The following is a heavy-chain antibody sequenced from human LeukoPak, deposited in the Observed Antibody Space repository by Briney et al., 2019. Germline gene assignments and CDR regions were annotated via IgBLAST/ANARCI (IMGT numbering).Heavy chain of an antibody. J-gene: IGHJ4*02. CDR3: ASTVRGVTNGLFDY. V-gene: IGHV3-53*01. Sequence: GGSLRLSCAASGFTVSSNYMSWVRQAPGKGLEWVSVIYSGGSTYYADSVKGRFTISRDNSKNTLYLQMNSLRAEDTAVYYCASTVRGVTNGLFDYWGQGTLVTVSS. CDR2: IYSGGST. D-gene: IGHD3-10*01. CDR1: GFTVSSNY.